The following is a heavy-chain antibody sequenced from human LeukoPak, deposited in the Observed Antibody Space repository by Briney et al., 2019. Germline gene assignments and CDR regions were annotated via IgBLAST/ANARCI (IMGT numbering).Heavy chain of an antibody. CDR1: GGPISSHC. CDR2: IYYSGST. CDR3: ARHSKRVWFDP. Sequence: SETLSLTCTVSGGPISSHCWSWLRQPPGKGLEWIGYIYYSGSTNYNPSLKSRVTISVDTSKNQFSLKLSSVTAADTAVYYCARHSKRVWFDPWGQGTLVTVSS. D-gene: IGHD6-13*01. J-gene: IGHJ5*02. V-gene: IGHV4-59*11.